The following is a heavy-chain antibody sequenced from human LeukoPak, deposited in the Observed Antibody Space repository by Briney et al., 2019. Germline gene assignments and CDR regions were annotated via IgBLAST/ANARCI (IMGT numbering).Heavy chain of an antibody. J-gene: IGHJ4*02. CDR1: GYSFTSYW. V-gene: IGHV5-51*01. CDR2: IYPGGSDT. CDR3: ARRGACSSGVCDYFDY. D-gene: IGHD2-8*01. Sequence: GESLKISCKGSGYSFTSYWIGWVRRMPGKGLEYMGIIYPGGSDTRYSPSFQGQVTTSADKSSSAAYLQWSSLKASDTAIYYCARRGACSSGVCDYFDYWGQGTVVTVSS.